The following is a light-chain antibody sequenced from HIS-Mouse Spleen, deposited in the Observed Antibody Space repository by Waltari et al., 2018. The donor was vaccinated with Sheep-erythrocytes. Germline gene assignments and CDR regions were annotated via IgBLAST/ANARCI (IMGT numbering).Light chain of an antibody. CDR3: QAWDSSTEV. J-gene: IGLJ2*01. Sequence: SYELTQPPSVSVSPGQPASITCPGAKLGDKYACWYQQKPGQSPVLVIYQDSKRPSGIPERFSGSNSGNTATLTISGTQAMDEADYYCQAWDSSTEVFGGGTKLTVL. CDR2: QDS. V-gene: IGLV3-1*01. CDR1: KLGDKY.